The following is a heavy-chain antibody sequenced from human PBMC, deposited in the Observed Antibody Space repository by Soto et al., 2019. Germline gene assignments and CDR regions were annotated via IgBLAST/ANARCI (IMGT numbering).Heavy chain of an antibody. Sequence: SCAASGFTFGNFVMRWVRQTPGKGLEWVSTIAETGGDTYYTDSVKGRFTISRDNSKNTLYLQMTSLRAEDTALYYCTKASSDRNHMEVWGPGTTVTVSS. CDR2: IAETGGDT. CDR1: GFTFGNFV. CDR3: TKASSDRNHMEV. J-gene: IGHJ6*02. V-gene: IGHV3-23*01.